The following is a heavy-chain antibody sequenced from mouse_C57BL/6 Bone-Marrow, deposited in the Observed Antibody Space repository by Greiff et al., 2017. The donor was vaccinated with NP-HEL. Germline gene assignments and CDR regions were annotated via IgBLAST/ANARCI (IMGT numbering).Heavy chain of an antibody. J-gene: IGHJ2*03. CDR1: GYTFTNYC. Sequence: QVQLQQPGPELVKPGASVKLSCKASGYTFTNYCMKWVKQRHGQGLEWIGEIDPTDGCTSYNQKFKGKATLTVDKSSSTAYMELRSLTSEDSAVYYCARQSFTALDFWGQGTRLTVSA. CDR2: IDPTDGCT. CDR3: ARQSFTALDF. V-gene: IGHV1-50*01.